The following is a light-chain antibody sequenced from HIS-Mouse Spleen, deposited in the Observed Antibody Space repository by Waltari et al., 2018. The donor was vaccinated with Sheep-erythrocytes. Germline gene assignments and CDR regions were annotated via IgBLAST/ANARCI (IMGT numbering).Light chain of an antibody. CDR1: NIGSKS. CDR3: QVWDSSSDHPV. CDR2: DDS. V-gene: IGLV3-21*02. Sequence: SYVLTQPPSVSVAPGQTARITCGGNNIGSKSVHWYQQKPGQAPVLAVYDDSDRPSWVPERFSGSNSGNTATLTISRVEAGDEADYYCQVWDSSSDHPVFGGGTKLTVL. J-gene: IGLJ3*02.